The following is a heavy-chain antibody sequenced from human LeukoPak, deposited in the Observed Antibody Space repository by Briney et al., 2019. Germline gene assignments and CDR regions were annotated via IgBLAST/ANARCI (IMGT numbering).Heavy chain of an antibody. CDR3: ARDGRGLHRYAFDI. D-gene: IGHD4-11*01. Sequence: SETLSLTCTVSGGSISSYYWSWIRQPAGKGLEWIGRIYTSGSTNYNPSLKSRVTMSVDTSKNQFSLKLSSVTAADTAVYYCARDGRGLHRYAFDIWGQGTMVTVSS. CDR1: GGSISSYY. CDR2: IYTSGST. J-gene: IGHJ3*02. V-gene: IGHV4-4*07.